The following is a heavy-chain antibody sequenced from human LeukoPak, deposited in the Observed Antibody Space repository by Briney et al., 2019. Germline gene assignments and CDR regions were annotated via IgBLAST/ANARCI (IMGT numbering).Heavy chain of an antibody. CDR2: ISGGGGNT. D-gene: IGHD3-10*01. CDR1: GFTLSSYA. Sequence: PGGSLRLSCAASGFTLSSYAMSWVRQAPGKGLEWVSAISGGGGNTYSTDTAKPRFTISRDNSKNTLELQMNSLGAAGTAVYYCAKVRADYCYGSASRSSPGDVWGQGTTVTVSS. V-gene: IGHV3-23*01. J-gene: IGHJ6*02. CDR3: AKVRADYCYGSASRSSPGDV.